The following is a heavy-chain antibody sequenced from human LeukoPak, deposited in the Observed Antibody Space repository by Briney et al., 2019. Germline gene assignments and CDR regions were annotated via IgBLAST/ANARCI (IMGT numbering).Heavy chain of an antibody. Sequence: GGSLRLSCVASGFTFSRYSMNWVRQAPGKGLEWVSSISYTGTYIYYADSVKGRFTISRDNAQNSLYLQMNSLRAEDTAIYYCVRDRGTYRPIDYWGQGTLVTVSS. J-gene: IGHJ4*02. D-gene: IGHD1-26*01. CDR1: GFTFSRYS. V-gene: IGHV3-21*04. CDR3: VRDRGTYRPIDY. CDR2: ISYTGTYI.